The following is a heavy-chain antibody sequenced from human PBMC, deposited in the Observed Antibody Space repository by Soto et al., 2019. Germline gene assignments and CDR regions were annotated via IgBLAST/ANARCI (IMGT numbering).Heavy chain of an antibody. V-gene: IGHV3-66*01. J-gene: IGHJ4*02. CDR1: GFTVSSNY. Sequence: EVQLVESGGGLVQPGGSLRLSCAASGFTVSSNYMSWIRQAPGKGLEWVSVIYSGGSTYYADSVKGRFTISRDNSKNTLYLQMNSLRAEDTAVYYCARDLYAVRADYWGQGTLVTVSS. CDR3: ARDLYAVRADY. CDR2: IYSGGST. D-gene: IGHD2-8*01.